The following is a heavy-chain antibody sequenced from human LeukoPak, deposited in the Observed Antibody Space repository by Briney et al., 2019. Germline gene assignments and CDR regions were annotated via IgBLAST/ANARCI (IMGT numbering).Heavy chain of an antibody. J-gene: IGHJ6*03. CDR2: IIPIFGTA. CDR3: ARALVVPAAILTASYYYMDV. D-gene: IGHD2-2*01. V-gene: IGHV1-69*13. CDR1: GYTFTSYD. Sequence: SVKVSCKASGYTFTSYDINWVRQAPGQGLEWMGGIIPIFGTANYAQKFQGRVTITADESTSTAYMELSSLRSEDTAVYYCARALVVPAAILTASYYYMDVWGKGTTVTISS.